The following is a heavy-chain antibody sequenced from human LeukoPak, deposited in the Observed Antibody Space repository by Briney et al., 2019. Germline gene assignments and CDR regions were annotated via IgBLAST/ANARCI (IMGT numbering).Heavy chain of an antibody. J-gene: IGHJ6*03. Sequence: GSLRLSCAASGFTFSSYWMSWVRQSPGKGLEWIGETYHSGSTNHNPSLKSRVTISLDTSKNQFSLKLSSVTAADTAVYYCARGRRIVVVLGTTRTHRDYYMDVWGKGTTVTVSS. CDR2: TYHSGST. D-gene: IGHD2-15*01. CDR1: GFTFSSYW. V-gene: IGHV4-34*01. CDR3: ARGRRIVVVLGTTRTHRDYYMDV.